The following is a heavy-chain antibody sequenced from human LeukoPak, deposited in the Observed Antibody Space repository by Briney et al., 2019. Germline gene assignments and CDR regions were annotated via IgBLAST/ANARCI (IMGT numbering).Heavy chain of an antibody. D-gene: IGHD4-17*01. CDR2: MSPNSGNT. J-gene: IGHJ4*02. V-gene: IGHV1-8*01. CDR3: ARGATYGDYDY. CDR1: GYTFTSYD. Sequence: GASVKVSCKASGYTFTSYDINWVRQATRQGLEWMGWMSPNSGNTGYAQKFQGRVTMTRNTSISTAYMELGSLRSEDTAVYYCARGATYGDYDYWGQGTLVTVSS.